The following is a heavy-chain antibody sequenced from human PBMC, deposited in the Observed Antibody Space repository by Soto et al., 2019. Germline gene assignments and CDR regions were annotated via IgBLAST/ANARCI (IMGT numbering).Heavy chain of an antibody. Sequence: SETLSLTCTVSGGSISSGGYYWSWIRQHPGKGLEWIGYIYYSGSTYYNPSLKSRVTISVDTSKNQFSLKLSSVTAADTAVYYCARAPDYYGSGSYFTFDYWGQGTLVTVSS. J-gene: IGHJ4*02. CDR3: ARAPDYYGSGSYFTFDY. D-gene: IGHD3-10*01. CDR1: GGSISSGGYY. CDR2: IYYSGST. V-gene: IGHV4-31*03.